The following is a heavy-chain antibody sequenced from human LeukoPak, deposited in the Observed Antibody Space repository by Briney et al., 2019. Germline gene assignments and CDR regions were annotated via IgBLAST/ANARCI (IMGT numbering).Heavy chain of an antibody. D-gene: IGHD6-13*01. V-gene: IGHV3-30-3*01. CDR1: GFTFSIYT. CDR2: ISYDGSNK. CDR3: ARLRAAQTYDC. J-gene: IGHJ4*02. Sequence: GGSLRLSCAASGFTFSIYTMYWVRQAPGKGLEWVAVISYDGSNKYYADSVKGRFTISRDNSNNMLYLQMNSLRAEDTAIYYCARLRAAQTYDCWGQGTLVTVSS.